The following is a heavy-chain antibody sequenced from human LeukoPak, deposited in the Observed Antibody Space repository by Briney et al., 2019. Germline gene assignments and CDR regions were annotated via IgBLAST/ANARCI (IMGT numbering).Heavy chain of an antibody. CDR1: GGSISRSNW. D-gene: IGHD3-10*01. J-gene: IGHJ3*02. CDR2: IYHSGST. CDR3: AKSNGYGLVDI. V-gene: IGHV4-4*02. Sequence: SETLSLTCAVSGGSISRSNWWSWVRQPPGKGLEWIGEIYHSGSTNYNPSLKSRVAISVDTSKNQFSLKLNSVTAADTAVYYCAKSNGYGLVDIWGQGTMVTVSS.